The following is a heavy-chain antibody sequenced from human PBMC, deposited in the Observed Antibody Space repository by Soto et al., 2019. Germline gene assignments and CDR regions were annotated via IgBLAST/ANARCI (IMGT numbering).Heavy chain of an antibody. CDR2: MNPNSGNT. Sequence: ASVKVSCKASGYTFTSYDINWVRQATGQGLEWMGWMNPNSGNTGYAQNFQGRVTMTRNTSISTAYMGLSSLRSEDTAVYYCTRRAGGGGSSIGYWGQGTQVTVSS. CDR3: TRRAGGGGSSIGY. D-gene: IGHD2-15*01. CDR1: GYTFTSYD. V-gene: IGHV1-8*01. J-gene: IGHJ4*02.